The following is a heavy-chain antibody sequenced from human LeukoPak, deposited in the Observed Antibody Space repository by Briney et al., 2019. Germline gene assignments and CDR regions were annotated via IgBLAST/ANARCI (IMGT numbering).Heavy chain of an antibody. V-gene: IGHV3-7*05. CDR3: AREGSYRNWFDP. CDR2: IKQEGSEK. J-gene: IGHJ5*02. Sequence: GGSLRLSCAASGFTFSNYWMSWVRQAPGKGLGWVANIKQEGSEKYYVDSVKGRFTISRDNAKNLLYLQMNSLRAEDTAVYYCAREGSYRNWFDPWGQGTLVTVSS. D-gene: IGHD1-26*01. CDR1: GFTFSNYW.